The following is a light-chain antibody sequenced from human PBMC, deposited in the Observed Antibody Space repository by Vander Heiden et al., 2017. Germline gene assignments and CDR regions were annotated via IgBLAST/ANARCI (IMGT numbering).Light chain of an antibody. V-gene: IGLV1-40*01. CDR3: QSYDSSLSGYVV. J-gene: IGLJ2*01. CDR2: GNI. CDR1: SSNIGAGYD. Sequence: QPVLPHPPPVSGAPGRGVTISCTGSSSNIGAGYDVHWYQQLPGTAPKLLIYGNINRPSGVPDRFSGSKSGTSASLAITGLQAEDEADYYCQSYDSSLSGYVVFGGGTKLTVL.